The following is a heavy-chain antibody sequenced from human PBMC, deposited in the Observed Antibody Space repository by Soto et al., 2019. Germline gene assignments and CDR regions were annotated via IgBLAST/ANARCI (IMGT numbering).Heavy chain of an antibody. Sequence: SETLSLTCAVYGGSFSDFYWSWLRPPPGKGLEWIGEINHSGSTNYNPSLKSRVTISVDTSKNQFSLKLSSVTAADTAVYYCARGYCSSTSCFYYMDVRGKGTTVTVSS. V-gene: IGHV4-34*01. CDR2: INHSGST. J-gene: IGHJ6*03. D-gene: IGHD2-2*01. CDR3: ARGYCSSTSCFYYMDV. CDR1: GGSFSDFY.